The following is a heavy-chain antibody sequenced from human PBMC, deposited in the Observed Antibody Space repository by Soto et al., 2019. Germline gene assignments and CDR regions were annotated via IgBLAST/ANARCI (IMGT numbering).Heavy chain of an antibody. Sequence: VQLVQSGAEVRKPGASVTVSCKASGYTLNRYAISWLRQAPGQGPEWMGWITGDTLEASYARKLQGRATLPRNRSTSTVYMEMRSLRDDETAVYYCARDRPTGHWGQGYLVTVSS. CDR3: ARDRPTGH. CDR2: ITGDTLEA. CDR1: GYTLNRYA. J-gene: IGHJ4*02. V-gene: IGHV1-18*01.